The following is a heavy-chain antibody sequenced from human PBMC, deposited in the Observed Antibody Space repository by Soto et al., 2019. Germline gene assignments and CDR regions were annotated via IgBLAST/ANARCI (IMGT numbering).Heavy chain of an antibody. Sequence: QVHLVQSGAEVKKPGASVKVSCKASGYTFTNYGISWVRQAPGEGLEWVGWINTSNDNKLYAQKLQGRLTLTTDTSTSTAYMDLTTLRSDDTAVYFCARDPGAASFDFWAQGTLVTDSS. J-gene: IGHJ4*02. CDR2: INTSNDNK. CDR3: ARDPGAASFDF. V-gene: IGHV1-18*01. D-gene: IGHD2-15*01. CDR1: GYTFTNYG.